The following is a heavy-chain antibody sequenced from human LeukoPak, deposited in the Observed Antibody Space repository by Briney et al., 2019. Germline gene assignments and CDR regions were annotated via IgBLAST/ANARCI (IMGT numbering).Heavy chain of an antibody. Sequence: PGGSLRLSCAASGFTFSNAWMTWVRQAPGKGLEWLGRIKSRTDGGTTDYAAPGKGRFTISRDDSQNTLYLQMNNLKTEDTAVYYCTTKGKSSLLPFDYWGQGTLVTVSS. CDR1: GFTFSNAW. CDR2: IKSRTDGGTT. J-gene: IGHJ4*02. D-gene: IGHD3-16*02. CDR3: TTKGKSSLLPFDY. V-gene: IGHV3-15*01.